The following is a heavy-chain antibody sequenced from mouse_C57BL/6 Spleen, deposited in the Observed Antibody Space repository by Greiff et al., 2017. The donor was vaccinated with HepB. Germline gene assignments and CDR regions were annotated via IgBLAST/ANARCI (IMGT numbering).Heavy chain of an antibody. CDR1: GFNIKDDY. V-gene: IGHV14-4*01. Sequence: EVQLQQSGAELVRPGASVKLSCTASGFNIKDDYMHWVKQRPEQGLEWIGWIDPENGDTEYASKFQGKATITADTSSNTAYLQLSSLTSEDTAVYYCTTRYYGSSYRYFDVWGTGTTVTVSS. J-gene: IGHJ1*03. CDR3: TTRYYGSSYRYFDV. D-gene: IGHD1-1*01. CDR2: IDPENGDT.